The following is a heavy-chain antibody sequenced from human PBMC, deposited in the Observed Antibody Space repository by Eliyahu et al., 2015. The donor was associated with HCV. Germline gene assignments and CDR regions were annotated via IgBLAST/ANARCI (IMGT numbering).Heavy chain of an antibody. V-gene: IGHV4-39*07. Sequence: QLQLQESGPGLVKPSETLSLTCTVSGGSISSSSYYWGWIRQPPGKGLEWIGSIYFCGGPHHNPSLKSRVTISVDTSKNQFSLKLSSVTAADTAVYYCARVNWASTMVQGVIILYYFDYWGQGTLVTVSS. CDR1: GGSISSSSYY. D-gene: IGHD3-10*01. CDR2: IYFCGGP. J-gene: IGHJ4*02. CDR3: ARVNWASTMVQGVIILYYFDY.